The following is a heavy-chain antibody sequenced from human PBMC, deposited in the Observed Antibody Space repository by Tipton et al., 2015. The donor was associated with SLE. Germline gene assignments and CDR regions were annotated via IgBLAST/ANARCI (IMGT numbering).Heavy chain of an antibody. V-gene: IGHV3-23*01. CDR1: GFTFSTYA. Sequence: GSLRLSCAASGFTFSTYAMTWVRQAPGKGLEWVSVISSGGGSVTFYAESVKGRFTISRDNSKDTLYLQMNSLRAEDTAVYYCARVRYNWNVRGWFDPWGQGTLVTVSS. D-gene: IGHD1-1*01. CDR2: ISSGGGSVT. J-gene: IGHJ5*02. CDR3: ARVRYNWNVRGWFDP.